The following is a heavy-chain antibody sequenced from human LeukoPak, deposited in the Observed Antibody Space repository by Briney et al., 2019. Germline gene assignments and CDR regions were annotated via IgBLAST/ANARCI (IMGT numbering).Heavy chain of an antibody. CDR1: GYTFTIYD. CDR3: ARPYSSSWYRAHDAFDI. D-gene: IGHD6-13*01. Sequence: ASVKVPCKASGYTFTIYDINWVRQATGQGLAWMGWLHPNIGNTGYAQKFQGRVTITRNTSISTAYMELSSLGSEDTAVYYCARPYSSSWYRAHDAFDIWGQGTMVTVSS. CDR2: LHPNIGNT. V-gene: IGHV1-8*03. J-gene: IGHJ3*02.